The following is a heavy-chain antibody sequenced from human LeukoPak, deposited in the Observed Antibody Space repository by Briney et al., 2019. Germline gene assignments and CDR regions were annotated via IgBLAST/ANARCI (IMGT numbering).Heavy chain of an antibody. Sequence: GGSLRLSCAASGFTVSSNYMSWVRQAPAKGLEWVSSISSSSSYIYYADSVKGRFTISRDNAKNSLYLQMNSLRAEDTAVYYCARGGYDILTGYDYWGQGTLVTVSS. D-gene: IGHD3-9*01. J-gene: IGHJ4*02. CDR3: ARGGYDILTGYDY. CDR1: GFTVSSNY. CDR2: ISSSSSYI. V-gene: IGHV3-21*01.